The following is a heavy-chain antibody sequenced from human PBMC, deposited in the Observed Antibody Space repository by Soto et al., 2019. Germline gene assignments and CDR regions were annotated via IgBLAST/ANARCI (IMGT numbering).Heavy chain of an antibody. CDR2: ISSSGT. CDR1: GFTFSSYG. J-gene: IGHJ4*02. Sequence: GGSLRLSCAASGFTFSSYGMSWVRQAPGKGLEWLSVISSSGTYYADSVEGRFTISRDNSKNTLFLQMNSLRAEDTAVYYCARGFWAVAGTRYFDYWGQGTLVTSPQ. D-gene: IGHD6-19*01. CDR3: ARGFWAVAGTRYFDY. V-gene: IGHV3-23*01.